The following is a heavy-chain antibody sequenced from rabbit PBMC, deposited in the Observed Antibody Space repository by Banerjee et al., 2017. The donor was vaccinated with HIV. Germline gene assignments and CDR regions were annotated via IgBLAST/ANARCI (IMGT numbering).Heavy chain of an antibody. V-gene: IGHV1S40*01. Sequence: QSLEESGGDLVKPGASLTLTCTASGFSFISSYYMCWVRQAPGKGLEWIACIYAGSSDNTYYATWAKGRFTISKTSSTTVTLQMTSLTAADTATYFCARRTYGYVGYDAFDPWGQGTLVTVS. J-gene: IGHJ2*01. CDR3: ARRTYGYVGYDAFDP. CDR2: IYAGSSDNT. CDR1: GFSFISSYY. D-gene: IGHD6-1*01.